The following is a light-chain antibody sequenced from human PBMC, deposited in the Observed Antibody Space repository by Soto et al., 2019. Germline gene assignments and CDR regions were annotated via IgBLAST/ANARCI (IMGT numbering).Light chain of an antibody. CDR1: QGISSY. Sequence: DIQLTQSPSFLSASVGDRVTITCRASQGISSYLAWYQQKPGKAPKLLNYAASTLQSGVPSRFSGSGSGTEFTLTISSLQPEDFATYFCQRLNSYHPFGPGTKVDI. CDR3: QRLNSYHP. J-gene: IGKJ3*01. V-gene: IGKV1-9*01. CDR2: AAS.